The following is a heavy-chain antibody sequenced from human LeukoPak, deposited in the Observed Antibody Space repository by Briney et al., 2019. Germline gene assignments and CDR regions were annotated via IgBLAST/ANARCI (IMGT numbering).Heavy chain of an antibody. CDR3: ARDYGSGSYSSEFDY. D-gene: IGHD3-10*01. CDR1: GYTFTGYY. Sequence: GASVKVSCKASGYTFTGYYMNWVRQAPGQGLEWMGWINPNSGATNYAQKFQGRVTMTRDTSISTTYMELGRLRSDDTAVYYCARDYGSGSYSSEFDYWGQGTLVTVSS. V-gene: IGHV1-2*02. CDR2: INPNSGAT. J-gene: IGHJ4*02.